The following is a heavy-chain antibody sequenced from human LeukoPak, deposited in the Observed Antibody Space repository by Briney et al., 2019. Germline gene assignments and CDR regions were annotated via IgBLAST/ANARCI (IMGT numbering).Heavy chain of an antibody. V-gene: IGHV4-61*02. J-gene: IGHJ4*02. CDR3: ARNPGGNSGYYFDY. CDR2: IYTSGST. Sequence: SETLSLTCTVSGGSISSGTYYWSWIRQPAGKGLEWIGRIYTSGSTNYNPSLKSRVTISVDTSKNRFSLKLNSVTAADTAVYYCARNPGGNSGYYFDYWGQGTLVTVSS. CDR1: GGSISSGTYY. D-gene: IGHD4-23*01.